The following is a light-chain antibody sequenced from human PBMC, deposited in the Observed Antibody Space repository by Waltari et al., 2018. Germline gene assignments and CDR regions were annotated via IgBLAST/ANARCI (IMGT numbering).Light chain of an antibody. J-gene: IGLJ3*02. V-gene: IGLV1-51*01. CDR2: GNN. CDR1: PPNIGGTY. Sequence: QSVLTQPPSVSAAPGQRITISCSGSPPNIGGTYVSWYQLLPVTAPKLLIYGNNKRPSGIPDRFSGSHSGTSATLNIAGLQTGDEADYYCGTWHSGLWVFGGGTKVTVL. CDR3: GTWHSGLWV.